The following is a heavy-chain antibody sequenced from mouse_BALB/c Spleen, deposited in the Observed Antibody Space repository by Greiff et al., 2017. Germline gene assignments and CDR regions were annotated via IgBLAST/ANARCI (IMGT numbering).Heavy chain of an antibody. J-gene: IGHJ2*01. CDR1: GFTFSSYA. Sequence: EVKVVESGGGLVKPGGSLKLSCAASGFTFSSYAMSWVRQTPEKRLEWVASISSGGSTYYPDSVKGRFTISRDNARNILYLQMSSLRSEDTAMYYCAMITGAYYFDYWGQGTTLTVSS. CDR3: AMITGAYYFDY. V-gene: IGHV5-6-5*01. CDR2: ISSGGST. D-gene: IGHD2-4*01.